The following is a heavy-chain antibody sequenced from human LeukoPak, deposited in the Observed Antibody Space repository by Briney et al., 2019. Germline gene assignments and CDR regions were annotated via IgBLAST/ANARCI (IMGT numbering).Heavy chain of an antibody. CDR3: ATPALGRRLYYYDY. J-gene: IGHJ4*02. CDR1: GFTFSSAC. CDR2: IRTKSDGETV. V-gene: IGHV3-15*07. D-gene: IGHD3-16*01. Sequence: KPGGSLRLSCAASGFTFSSACLSWVRQAPGKGLEWVGRIRTKSDGETVDYAAPVKGRFTISRDDSRNTLFLQMNSLKTEDTAVYYCATPALGRRLYYYDYWGQGTLVTVSP.